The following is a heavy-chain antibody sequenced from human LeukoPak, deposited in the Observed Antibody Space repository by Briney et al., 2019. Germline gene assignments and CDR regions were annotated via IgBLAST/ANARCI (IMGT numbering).Heavy chain of an antibody. CDR1: GFTFSSYW. CDR2: IKQDGSEK. V-gene: IGHV3-7*03. D-gene: IGHD3-16*01. CDR3: ASQDYDYVWGRMVGGFDI. J-gene: IGHJ3*02. Sequence: GGSLRLSCAASGFTFSSYWMSWVRQAPGKGLEWVANIKQDGSEKYYVDSVKGRFTISRDNAKNSLYLQMSSLRAEDTAVYYCASQDYDYVWGRMVGGFDIWGQGTMVTVSS.